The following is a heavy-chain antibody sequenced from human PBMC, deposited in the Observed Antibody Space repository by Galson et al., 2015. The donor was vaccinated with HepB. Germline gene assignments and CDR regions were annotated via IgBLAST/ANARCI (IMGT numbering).Heavy chain of an antibody. D-gene: IGHD6-19*01. Sequence: SLRLSCAASGFDFSDRYMNGVRQAPGRGLEGVGHIKSTTDGGTTDYAAPVKGRSTISRDDSKDPLYLQMNSLKTDDTAVYYCTTNVYFSSYWSWIDPWGQGTLVTVSS. CDR1: GFDFSDRY. CDR2: IKSTTDGGTT. V-gene: IGHV3-15*01. J-gene: IGHJ5*02. CDR3: TTNVYFSSYWSWIDP.